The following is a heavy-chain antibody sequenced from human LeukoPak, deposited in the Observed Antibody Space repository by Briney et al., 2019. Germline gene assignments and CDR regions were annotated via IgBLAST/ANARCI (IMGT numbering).Heavy chain of an antibody. D-gene: IGHD5-12*01. CDR1: GFTFSTSW. V-gene: IGHV3-7*03. J-gene: IGHJ4*02. CDR2: IKKDGSET. CDR3: ARGRYSGTTYYFDY. Sequence: GGSLRLSCAASGFTFSTSWMSWVRQVPGKGLEWVANIKKDGSETYHVDSVKGRFTISRDNAKNSLYLQMNSLRAEDTAMYYCARGRYSGTTYYFDYWGQGTLVTVSS.